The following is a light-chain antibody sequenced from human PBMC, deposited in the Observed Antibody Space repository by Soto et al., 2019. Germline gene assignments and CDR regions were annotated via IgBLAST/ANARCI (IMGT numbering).Light chain of an antibody. Sequence: IQMTQSPSSLSASVGDRGTITCRASQGIGNELGWYQQRPGKAPRLLIYGTSTLQYGVPSRFSGSGSDTDFTLIISSLQPEDFATYYCLQDSSYPRTFGQGTKVEIK. CDR1: QGIGNE. CDR2: GTS. V-gene: IGKV1-6*01. CDR3: LQDSSYPRT. J-gene: IGKJ1*01.